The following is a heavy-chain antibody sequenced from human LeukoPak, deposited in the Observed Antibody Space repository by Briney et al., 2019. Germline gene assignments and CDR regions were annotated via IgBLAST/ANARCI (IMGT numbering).Heavy chain of an antibody. Sequence: SETLSLTCTVSGGSISSYYWSWIRQPAGKGLEWIGRIYTSGSTNYNPSLKSRVTMSLDTSKNQFSLKLSSVTAADTAVYYCARGPYYYDSSGYYFGYWGQGTLVTVSS. CDR3: ARGPYYYDSSGYYFGY. CDR1: GGSISSYY. CDR2: IYTSGST. J-gene: IGHJ4*02. D-gene: IGHD3-22*01. V-gene: IGHV4-4*07.